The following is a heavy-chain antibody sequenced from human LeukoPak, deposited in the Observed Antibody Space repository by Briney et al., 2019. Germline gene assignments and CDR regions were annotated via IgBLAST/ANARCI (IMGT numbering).Heavy chain of an antibody. CDR2: ISQRGIT. CDR3: VGHETPYYCIDV. J-gene: IGHJ6*03. CDR1: GYSISSNYY. Sequence: SETLSLTCTVSGYSISSNYYWGWIRQPPGKGLEWIGSISQRGITYYNPSLQSRVTISRDKSNNQLSLGLTSVTVADTAIHYCVGHETPYYCIDVWGKGTTVTISS. V-gene: IGHV4-38-2*02.